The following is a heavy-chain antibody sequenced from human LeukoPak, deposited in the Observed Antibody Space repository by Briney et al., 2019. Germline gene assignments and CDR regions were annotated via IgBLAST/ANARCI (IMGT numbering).Heavy chain of an antibody. CDR2: IKQDGSEK. D-gene: IGHD3-3*01. Sequence: ETLSLTCAVYGGSISSGGYSWSWIRQAPGKGLGWVANIKQDGSEKYYVDSVKGRFTISRDNAKNSLYLQMNSLRAEDTAVYYCARDIRYDFWSGRDYWGQGTLVTVSS. V-gene: IGHV3-7*01. CDR1: GGSISSGGYS. CDR3: ARDIRYDFWSGRDY. J-gene: IGHJ4*02.